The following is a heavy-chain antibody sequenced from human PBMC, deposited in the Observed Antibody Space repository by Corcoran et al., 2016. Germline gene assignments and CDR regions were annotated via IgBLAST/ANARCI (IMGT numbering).Heavy chain of an antibody. D-gene: IGHD2-2*02. V-gene: IGHV5-51*01. CDR1: GYSFTSYW. CDR3: ARRGLCSSTSCYTYYYGMDV. Sequence: EVQLVQSGAEVKKPGESLKISCKGSGYSFTSYWIGWVRQMPGKGLEWMGIIYPGDSDTRYSPSFQGQVTITADTSISTAYLQWSSLKASDTTMYYCARRGLCSSTSCYTYYYGMDVWGQGTTVTVSS. J-gene: IGHJ6*02. CDR2: IYPGDSDT.